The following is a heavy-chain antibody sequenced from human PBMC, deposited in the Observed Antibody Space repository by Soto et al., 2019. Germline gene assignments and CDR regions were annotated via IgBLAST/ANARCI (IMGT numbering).Heavy chain of an antibody. CDR1: GFTFSSYA. CDR3: AKTYSSSSLYYYYGMDV. Sequence: PGGSLRLSCAASGFTFSSYAMSWVRQAPGKGLEWVSAISGSGGSTYYADSVKGRFTISRDNSKNTLYLQMNSLRAEDTAVYYCAKTYSSSSLYYYYGMDVWGQGTTVTVSS. J-gene: IGHJ6*02. CDR2: ISGSGGST. D-gene: IGHD6-6*01. V-gene: IGHV3-23*01.